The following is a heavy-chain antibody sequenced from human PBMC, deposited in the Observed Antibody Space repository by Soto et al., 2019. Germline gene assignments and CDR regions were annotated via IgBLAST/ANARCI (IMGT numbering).Heavy chain of an antibody. CDR3: ARDRVQGMVTMYYNGMDV. CDR2: ISAYTGST. V-gene: IGHV1-18*01. CDR1: GYKFTGYG. Sequence: ASVKVSCKASGYKFTGYGISWVRQAPGQGLEWMGWISAYTGSTISAKKFQGRLSMTIDTSTNTAHMDLRSLRFDDTAVYYCARDRVQGMVTMYYNGMDVWGPGTSVTVSS. J-gene: IGHJ6*02. D-gene: IGHD5-18*01.